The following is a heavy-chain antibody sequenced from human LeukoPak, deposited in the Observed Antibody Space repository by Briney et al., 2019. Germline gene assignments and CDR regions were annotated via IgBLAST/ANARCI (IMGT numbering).Heavy chain of an antibody. CDR3: ARPQLVTGSDWFDP. CDR2: IYTSGST. V-gene: IGHV4-4*07. Sequence: SETLSLTCTVSGGSISSYYWSWIRQPAGKGLEWIGRIYTSGSTNYNPSLKSRVTMSVDTSKNQFSLKLSSVTAADTAVYYCARPQLVTGSDWFDPWGQGTLVTVSS. CDR1: GGSISSYY. D-gene: IGHD1-14*01. J-gene: IGHJ5*02.